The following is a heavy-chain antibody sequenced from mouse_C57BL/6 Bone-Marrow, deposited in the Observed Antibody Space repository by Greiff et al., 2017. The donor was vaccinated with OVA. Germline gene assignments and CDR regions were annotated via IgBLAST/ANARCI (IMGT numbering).Heavy chain of an antibody. CDR2: IDPEDGET. V-gene: IGHV14-2*01. CDR3: AKPGSSPLAMDY. D-gene: IGHD1-1*01. Sequence: EVQLVESVAELVRPGASVKLSCTASGFNIKDYYMHWVKQRTEQGLEWIGRIDPEDGETKYAPKFQGKATITADTSSNTAYLQLSSLTSEDTAVYYCAKPGSSPLAMDYWGQGTSVTVSS. J-gene: IGHJ4*01. CDR1: GFNIKDYY.